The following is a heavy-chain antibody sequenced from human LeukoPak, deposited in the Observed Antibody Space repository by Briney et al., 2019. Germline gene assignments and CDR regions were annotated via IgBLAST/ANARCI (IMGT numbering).Heavy chain of an antibody. CDR1: GGSISSSSYY. Sequence: SETLSLTCTVSGGSISSSSYYWGWIRQPPGKGLEWIGSIHYSGSTYNNPSLNSRVTISVDMSKNQLSLKLSSVTAADTAVYYCARPDEYSIFEGYYYMDVWGKGTTVTVSS. J-gene: IGHJ6*03. CDR3: ARPDEYSIFEGYYYMDV. CDR2: IHYSGST. V-gene: IGHV4-39*01. D-gene: IGHD6-6*01.